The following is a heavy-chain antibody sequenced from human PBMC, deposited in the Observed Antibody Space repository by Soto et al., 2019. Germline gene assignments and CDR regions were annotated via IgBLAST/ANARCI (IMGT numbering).Heavy chain of an antibody. CDR3: ARNRWQWRAFDI. CDR2: INPSGGST. J-gene: IGHJ3*02. V-gene: IGHV1-46*03. D-gene: IGHD6-19*01. CDR1: GYTFTSYY. Sequence: QVQLVQSGAEVKKPGASVKVSCKASGYTFTSYYMHWVRQAPGQGLEWMGIINPSGGSTSYAQKFQGRVTMTRDTSMSTVYMELSSLRSEDTAVYYCARNRWQWRAFDIWGQGTMVTVSS.